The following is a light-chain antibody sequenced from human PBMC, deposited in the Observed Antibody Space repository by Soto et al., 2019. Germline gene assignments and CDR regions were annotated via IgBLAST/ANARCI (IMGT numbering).Light chain of an antibody. J-gene: IGLJ1*01. CDR3: CLYAVTFYV. Sequence: QSALTQPRSVSGSPGQSVTISCTGTSSDVGTYDFVSWYQQHPGKAPRLMIFDVSERPSGVPDRFSGSKSGNTASLTISGLQAEDEADYYCCLYAVTFYVFGTGTKHTVL. CDR2: DVS. V-gene: IGLV2-11*01. CDR1: SSDVGTYDF.